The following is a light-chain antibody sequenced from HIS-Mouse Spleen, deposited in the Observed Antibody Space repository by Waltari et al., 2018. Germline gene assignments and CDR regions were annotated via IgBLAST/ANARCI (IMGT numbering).Light chain of an antibody. CDR1: KLGDKY. Sequence: SYERTQPPSLSVSPGQTASNPSPRHKLGDKYACWYQQMPGQSPVLVIYQDSKRPSGTPGRFSGSNFGNTATLTISGTQAMDEADYYCQAWDSSTANVVFGGGTKLTVL. CDR2: QDS. J-gene: IGLJ2*01. V-gene: IGLV3-1*01. CDR3: QAWDSSTANVV.